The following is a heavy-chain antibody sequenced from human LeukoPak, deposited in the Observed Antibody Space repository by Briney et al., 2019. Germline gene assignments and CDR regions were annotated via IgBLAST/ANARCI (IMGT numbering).Heavy chain of an antibody. CDR3: ARALLGYCSSTSCYSLYGMDV. Sequence: SETLSLTCTVSGGSISSSSYYWGWIRQHPGKGLEWIGYFYYSGSTYYNPSVKSRVTISVDTSKNQFSLKLSSVTAADTALYYCARALLGYCSSTSCYSLYGMDVWGQGTTVTVSS. D-gene: IGHD2-2*01. CDR1: GGSISSSSYY. J-gene: IGHJ6*02. CDR2: FYYSGST. V-gene: IGHV4-31*03.